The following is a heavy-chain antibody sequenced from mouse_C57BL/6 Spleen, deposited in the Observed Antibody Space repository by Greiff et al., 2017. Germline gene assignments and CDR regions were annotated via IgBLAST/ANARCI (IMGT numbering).Heavy chain of an antibody. CDR1: GFTFSSYA. V-gene: IGHV5-4*01. Sequence: EVQGVESGGGLVKPGGSLKLSCAASGFTFSSYAMSWVRQTPEKRLEWVATISDGGSYTYYPDNVKGRFTISRDNAKNNLYLQMSHLKSEDTAMYYCARDSLLRSFDYWGQGTTLTVSS. CDR3: ARDSLLRSFDY. D-gene: IGHD1-2*01. J-gene: IGHJ2*01. CDR2: ISDGGSYT.